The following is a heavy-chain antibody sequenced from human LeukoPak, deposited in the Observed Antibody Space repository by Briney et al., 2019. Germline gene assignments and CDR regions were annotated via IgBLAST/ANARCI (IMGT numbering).Heavy chain of an antibody. Sequence: PSETLSLTCTVSGDSISTYYWTCIRQPPGKGLEWIGYISDSGSTNYNPSLKSRVTISLDTSKNQFSLKLVSLTAADTAAYYCARVEYGDYGWFDPWGQGTLVTVSS. V-gene: IGHV4-59*01. CDR1: GDSISTYY. J-gene: IGHJ5*02. CDR2: ISDSGST. D-gene: IGHD4-17*01. CDR3: ARVEYGDYGWFDP.